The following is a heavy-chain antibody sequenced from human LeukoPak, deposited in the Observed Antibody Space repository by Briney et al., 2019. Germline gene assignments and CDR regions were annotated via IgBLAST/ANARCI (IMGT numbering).Heavy chain of an antibody. CDR1: GGTFSSYA. V-gene: IGHV1-69*04. Sequence: AASVEVSCKASGGTFSSYAISWVRQAPGQGLDPMGRIIPILGIVNYAQKFQGRVTITADKSTSTAYMELSSLRSEDTAVYYCARHPVLSTVTMDCWGQGTLVTVSS. CDR3: ARHPVLSTVTMDC. CDR2: IIPILGIV. J-gene: IGHJ4*02. D-gene: IGHD4-17*01.